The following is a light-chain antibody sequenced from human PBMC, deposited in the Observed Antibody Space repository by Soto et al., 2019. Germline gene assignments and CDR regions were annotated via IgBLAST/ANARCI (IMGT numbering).Light chain of an antibody. V-gene: IGLV2-14*03. CDR3: TSYTSSSTGV. CDR2: DVS. CDR1: GSDVGGYNY. J-gene: IGLJ1*01. Sequence: QSALTQPASVSGSPGQSITISCTRTGSDVGGYNYVSWYQQHPDKAPKLIIYDVSNRPSGVSNRFSGSKSGNTASLTISGLQAEDEADYYCTSYTSSSTGVFGTGTKVTVL.